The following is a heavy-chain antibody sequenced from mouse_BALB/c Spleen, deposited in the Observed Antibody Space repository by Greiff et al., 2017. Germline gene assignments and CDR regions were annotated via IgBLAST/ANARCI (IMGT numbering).Heavy chain of an antibody. CDR1: GYTFTDYW. CDR3: ARWSYGNYGNAMDY. D-gene: IGHD2-1*01. CDR2: IDTSDSYT. J-gene: IGHJ4*01. V-gene: IGHV1-69*01. Sequence: QVQLQQPGAELVMPGASVKMSCKASGYTFTDYWMHWVKQRPGQGLEWIGAIDTSDSYTSYNQKFKGKATLTVDESSSTAYMQLSSLTSEDSAVYYCARWSYGNYGNAMDYWGQGTSVTVSS.